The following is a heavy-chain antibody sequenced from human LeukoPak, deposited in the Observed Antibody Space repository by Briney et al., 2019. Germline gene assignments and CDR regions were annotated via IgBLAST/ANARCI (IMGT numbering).Heavy chain of an antibody. J-gene: IGHJ4*02. CDR2: IHMSGSI. D-gene: IGHD3-22*01. V-gene: IGHV4-4*07. Sequence: PSETLSLTCTVSGDSINSYHWSWIRQPAGKGPEWIGRIHMSGSINYNPSLRSRVAISMDNSKNQFSLKLKSVTAADTAVYYCARDDSSRDDSGGYHYWGQGTLVTISS. CDR1: GDSINSYH. CDR3: ARDDSSRDDSGGYHY.